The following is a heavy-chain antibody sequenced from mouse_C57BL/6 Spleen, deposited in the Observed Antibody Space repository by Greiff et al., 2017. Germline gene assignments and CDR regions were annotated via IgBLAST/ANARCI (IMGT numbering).Heavy chain of an antibody. CDR1: GISITTGNYR. CDR2: IYYSGTI. CDR3: ARESFLYAMDY. J-gene: IGHJ4*01. V-gene: IGHV3-5*01. Sequence: EVKLQESGPGLVKPSQTVFLTCTVTGISITTGNYRWSWIRQFPGNKLEWIGYIYYSGTITYNPSLTSRTTITRDTPKNQFFLEMNSLTAEDTATYYCARESFLYAMDYWGQGTSVTVSS.